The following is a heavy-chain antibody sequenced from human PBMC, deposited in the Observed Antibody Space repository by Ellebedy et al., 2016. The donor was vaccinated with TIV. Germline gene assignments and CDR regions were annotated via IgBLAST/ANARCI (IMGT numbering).Heavy chain of an antibody. CDR2: IKQDGSEK. V-gene: IGHV3-7*03. CDR1: GFTFSNYW. D-gene: IGHD1-26*01. CDR3: ARNALGGSYYPHYFDY. Sequence: GGSLRLSCAASGFTFSNYWMSWVRQAPGKGLEWVANIKQDGSEKYYVDSVKARFTISRYNAKNSMYLQMNSLRAEETAVYYCARNALGGSYYPHYFDYWGQGTLVTVSS. J-gene: IGHJ4*02.